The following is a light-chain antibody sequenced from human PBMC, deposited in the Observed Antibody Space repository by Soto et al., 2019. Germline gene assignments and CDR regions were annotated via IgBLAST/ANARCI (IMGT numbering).Light chain of an antibody. V-gene: IGLV2-18*02. CDR1: RSGVGSDNR. Sequence: PPPPLARSPGQASTLSRPRTRSGVGSDNRVSWYQQPPGTAPKLMIYEVSNRPSGVPDRFSGSKSGNTASLTISGLQAEDEADYYCSSYTISSTYVFGTGTKVTVL. J-gene: IGLJ1*01. CDR3: SSYTISSTYV. CDR2: EVS.